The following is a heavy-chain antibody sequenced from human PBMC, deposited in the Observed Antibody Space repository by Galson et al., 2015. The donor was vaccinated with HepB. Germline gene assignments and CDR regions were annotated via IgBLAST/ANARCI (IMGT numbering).Heavy chain of an antibody. Sequence: SVKVSCKASGYTFTSYGISWVRQAPGQGLEWMGWISAYNGNTNYAQKLQGRVTMTTDTSTSTAYMELWSLRSDDTAVYYCARDGLGYCSSTSCYRLREWFDPWGQGTLVTVSS. CDR1: GYTFTSYG. D-gene: IGHD2-2*02. CDR2: ISAYNGNT. V-gene: IGHV1-18*04. CDR3: ARDGLGYCSSTSCYRLREWFDP. J-gene: IGHJ5*02.